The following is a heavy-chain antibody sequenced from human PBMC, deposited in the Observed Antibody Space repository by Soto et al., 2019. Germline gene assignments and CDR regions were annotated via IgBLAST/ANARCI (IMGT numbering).Heavy chain of an antibody. J-gene: IGHJ4*02. Sequence: GGSLRLSYAASGFMFSAYWMSWVRQAPGKGLEWVANIHGDGGKIYYVDSVKGRFTISRVNAKRSLYLQMNSLRAEDTAVYYCARDFYGGYTYGPGDYWGQGALVTVSS. CDR1: GFMFSAYW. CDR3: ARDFYGGYTYGPGDY. D-gene: IGHD5-18*01. CDR2: IHGDGGKI. V-gene: IGHV3-7*01.